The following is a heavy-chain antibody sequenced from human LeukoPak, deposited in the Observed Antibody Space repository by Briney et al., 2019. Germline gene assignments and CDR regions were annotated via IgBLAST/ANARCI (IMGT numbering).Heavy chain of an antibody. Sequence: PSQTLSLTCTVSGGSISSGDYYWSWIRQPPGKGLEWIGYTYYSGSTYYNPSLKSRATISVDTSKNQFSLKLTSVTAADTAVYCCARPYYYDSRIDPWGQGTLVTVSS. CDR1: GGSISSGDYY. V-gene: IGHV4-30-4*01. D-gene: IGHD3-22*01. CDR2: TYYSGST. J-gene: IGHJ5*02. CDR3: ARPYYYDSRIDP.